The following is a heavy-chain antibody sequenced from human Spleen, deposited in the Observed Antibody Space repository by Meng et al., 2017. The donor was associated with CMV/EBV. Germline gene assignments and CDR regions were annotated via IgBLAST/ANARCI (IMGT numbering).Heavy chain of an antibody. CDR3: ARRFYDSTGYYNLVDY. J-gene: IGHJ4*02. V-gene: IGHV4-34*01. Sequence: GGSFSGYYWGWIRQPPGKGLEWLGEISHSGSTNYNPSLKRRGSISIDTSKNHFSLTLSSVTAADTAVYYCARRFYDSTGYYNLVDYWGQGTLVTVSS. CDR2: ISHSGST. CDR1: GGSFSGYY. D-gene: IGHD3-22*01.